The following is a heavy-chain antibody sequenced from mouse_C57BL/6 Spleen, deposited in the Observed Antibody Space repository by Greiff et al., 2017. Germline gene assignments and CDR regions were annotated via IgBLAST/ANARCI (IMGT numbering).Heavy chain of an antibody. CDR3: TRERLRDFDY. D-gene: IGHD3-3*01. CDR2: ISDGGSYT. Sequence: EVQLVESGGGLVKPGGSLKLSCAASGFTFSSYAMSWVRQTPEKRLEWVATISDGGSYTYYPDNVKGRVTISRDNAKNNLYMQMSHLKSEDTAMYYCTRERLRDFDYGGQGTTLTVSS. CDR1: GFTFSSYA. J-gene: IGHJ2*01. V-gene: IGHV5-4*01.